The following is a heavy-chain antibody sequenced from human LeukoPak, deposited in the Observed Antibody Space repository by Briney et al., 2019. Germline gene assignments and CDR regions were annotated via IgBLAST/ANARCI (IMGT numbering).Heavy chain of an antibody. CDR2: IWCDGSNK. D-gene: IGHD6-13*01. Sequence: PGRSLRLSCAASGFTFSSYGMHWVRQAPGKGLEWVAVIWCDGSNKYYADSVKGRFTISRDNSKNTLYLQMNSLRAEDTAVYYCARDLQAAAGYNWFDPWGQGTLVTVSS. CDR3: ARDLQAAAGYNWFDP. CDR1: GFTFSSYG. J-gene: IGHJ5*02. V-gene: IGHV3-33*01.